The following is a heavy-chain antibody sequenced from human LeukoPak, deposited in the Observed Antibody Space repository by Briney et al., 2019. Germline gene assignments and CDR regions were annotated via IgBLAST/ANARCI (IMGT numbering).Heavy chain of an antibody. CDR2: INPRDGGT. CDR3: AREGNGLLSIDLDY. V-gene: IGHV1-2*02. Sequence: GASVKVSCKGSGYTFTDYYLHWVRQAPGQGLEWVGYINPRDGGTSSPPHFRGRVTMTTDASSSTVYMELSRLTSDDTAIYYCAREGNGLLSIDLDYWGQGTLVSVSS. CDR1: GYTFTDYY. D-gene: IGHD2-15*01. J-gene: IGHJ4*02.